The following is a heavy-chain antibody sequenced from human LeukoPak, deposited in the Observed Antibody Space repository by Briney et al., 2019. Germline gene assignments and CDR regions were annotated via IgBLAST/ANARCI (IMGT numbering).Heavy chain of an antibody. CDR3: AKDGEWGQFDN. CDR2: IHSGGST. Sequence: GGSLRLSCAASGFTVSSNYMNWVRQAPGKGLEWVSVIHSGGSTYYADAVKGRFTISRDNSKNTMYLQMDSLRVEDTAVYYCAKDGEWGQFDNWGQGTLVTVSS. V-gene: IGHV3-53*01. CDR1: GFTVSSNY. D-gene: IGHD3-10*01. J-gene: IGHJ4*02.